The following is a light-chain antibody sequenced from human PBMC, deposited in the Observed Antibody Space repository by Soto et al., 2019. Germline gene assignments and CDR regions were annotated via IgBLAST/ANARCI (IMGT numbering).Light chain of an antibody. CDR1: SSDVGKYDR. CDR2: EVT. J-gene: IGLJ1*01. CDR3: SSYTSTSRYV. V-gene: IGLV2-18*02. Sequence: QSVLTQPPSVSGSPGQSVTISCTGTSSDVGKYDRVSWYQQPPGTAPKLIIYEVTNRPSRVPARFSGSKSGNTASLTISGLQAEDEADYYCSSYTSTSRYVFGAGTKVTVL.